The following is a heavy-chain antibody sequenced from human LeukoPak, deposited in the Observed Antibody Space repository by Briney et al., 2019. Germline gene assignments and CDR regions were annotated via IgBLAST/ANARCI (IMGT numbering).Heavy chain of an antibody. CDR1: GFTFSSYA. V-gene: IGHV3-23*01. CDR3: AKVAVCSSTSCYYFDY. Sequence: GGSLRLSCAASGFTFSSYAMSWVRQAPGKGLEWVSAISGSGGSTYYADSVKGRFTISRDNSKNTLYLQMNSLRAEDPAVYYCAKVAVCSSTSCYYFDYWGQGTLVTVSS. CDR2: ISGSGGST. J-gene: IGHJ4*02. D-gene: IGHD2-2*01.